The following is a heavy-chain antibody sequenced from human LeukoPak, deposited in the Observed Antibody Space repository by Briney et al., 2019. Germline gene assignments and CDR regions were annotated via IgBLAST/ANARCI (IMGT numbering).Heavy chain of an antibody. CDR2: IYSGGST. D-gene: IGHD3-22*01. CDR1: GFTVSSND. Sequence: GGSLRLSCAASGFTVSSNDMSWVRQAPGKGLQWVSVIYSGGSTYYTDSVKGRFTISRDNSKNTLYLQMNSLRAEDTAVYYCARLLASSGYYFDYWGQGTLVTVSS. J-gene: IGHJ4*02. V-gene: IGHV3-66*04. CDR3: ARLLASSGYYFDY.